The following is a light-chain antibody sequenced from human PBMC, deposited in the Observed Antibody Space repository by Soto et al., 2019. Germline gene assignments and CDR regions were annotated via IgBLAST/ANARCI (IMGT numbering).Light chain of an antibody. CDR2: GAS. V-gene: IGKV3-20*01. CDR1: ESVTSRY. J-gene: IGKJ1*01. Sequence: EIVLTQSPGTLSLSPGARASLSCRASESVTSRYVAWYQQKGGQAPRLLIYGASIRATGIPDRFSGSGSGTDFTLTITSLDPEDFAVYFCQQYGSSPRTFGQGTKVEIK. CDR3: QQYGSSPRT.